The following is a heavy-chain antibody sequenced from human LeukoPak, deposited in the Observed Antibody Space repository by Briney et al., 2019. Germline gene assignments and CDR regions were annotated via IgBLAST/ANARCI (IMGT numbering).Heavy chain of an antibody. J-gene: IGHJ5*02. CDR1: GYTFTSYG. CDR3: ALSWSCKNWFDP. D-gene: IGHD3-10*01. Sequence: ASVKVSCKASGYTFTSYGISWVRQAPGQGLEWMGWISAYNGNTNYAQKLQGRVTMTTDTSTSTAYMELRSLRSDDTAVYYCALSWSCKNWFDPWGQGTLVTVSS. V-gene: IGHV1-18*01. CDR2: ISAYNGNT.